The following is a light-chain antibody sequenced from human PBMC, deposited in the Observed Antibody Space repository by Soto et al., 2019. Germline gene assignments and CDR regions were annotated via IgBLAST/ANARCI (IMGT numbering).Light chain of an antibody. CDR3: SSYTSTISLCV. CDR1: SSDVGGYNY. Sequence: QSVLTQPASVSGSPGQSITISCTGTSSDVGGYNYISWYQQHPGKAPKLMIYDVTDRPSGVSNRFSGSKSGNTASLTISGLQAEVFFDYYCSSYTSTISLCVFVTVSIVT. J-gene: IGLJ1*01. CDR2: DVT. V-gene: IGLV2-14*01.